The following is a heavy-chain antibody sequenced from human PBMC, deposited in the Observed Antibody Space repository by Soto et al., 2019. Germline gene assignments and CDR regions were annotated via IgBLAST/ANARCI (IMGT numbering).Heavy chain of an antibody. J-gene: IGHJ4*02. CDR1: GESVSSNSAA. CDR3: AKARTGKYYSFDY. CDR2: TYYRSKWYY. Sequence: SQTLARTCAISGESVSSNSAAWIWIRQSPSRGLEWLGRTYYRSKWYYDYAVSVQSRIAINPDTSKNQFSLQLNSVTPEDTALYYCAKARTGKYYSFDYWVQGTLVTVSS. V-gene: IGHV6-1*01. D-gene: IGHD1-26*01.